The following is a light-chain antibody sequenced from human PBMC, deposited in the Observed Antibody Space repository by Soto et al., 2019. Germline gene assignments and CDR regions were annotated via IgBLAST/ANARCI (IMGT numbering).Light chain of an antibody. CDR2: GAS. J-gene: IGKJ2*01. CDR1: QSVSSSY. V-gene: IGKV3-20*01. CDR3: QRYGSSYT. Sequence: EIVLTQSPGTLSLSPGERATLSCRASQSVSSSYLAWYQQKPGQAPRLLIYGASSRATGIPDRFSGSGSGTDFTLTISRLEPEDVAVYYCQRYGSSYTFGQGTKLEIK.